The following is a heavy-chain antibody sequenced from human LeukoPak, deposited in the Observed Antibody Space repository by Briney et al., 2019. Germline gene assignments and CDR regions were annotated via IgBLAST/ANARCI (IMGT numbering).Heavy chain of an antibody. CDR2: INPNSGGT. D-gene: IGHD1-26*01. Sequence: ASVKVSCKASGYTFTGYYMHWVRQAPGQGLEWMGWINPNSGGTNYAQKFQGRVTMTRDTSISTAYMELSRLRSDDTAVYYCARSGKWEGEDYFDYWGQGTLVTVSS. V-gene: IGHV1-2*02. J-gene: IGHJ4*02. CDR3: ARSGKWEGEDYFDY. CDR1: GYTFTGYY.